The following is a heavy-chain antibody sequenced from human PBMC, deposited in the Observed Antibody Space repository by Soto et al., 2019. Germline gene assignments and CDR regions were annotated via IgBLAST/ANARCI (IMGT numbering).Heavy chain of an antibody. D-gene: IGHD4-17*01. CDR2: IYPGDSDT. V-gene: IGHV5-51*01. CDR1: GYSFTSYW. Sequence: PGESLKISCKGSGYSFTSYWIGWVRQMPGKGLEWMGIIYPGDSDTRYSPSFQGQVTISADKSISTAYLQWSSLKASDTAMYYCARLPPSTVSYYYGMDVWGQGTTVTVS. J-gene: IGHJ6*02. CDR3: ARLPPSTVSYYYGMDV.